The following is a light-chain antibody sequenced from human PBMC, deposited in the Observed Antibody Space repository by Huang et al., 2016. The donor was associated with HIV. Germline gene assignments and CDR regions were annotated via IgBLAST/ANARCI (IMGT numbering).Light chain of an antibody. J-gene: IGKJ2*01. CDR3: QQYDKWPGT. CDR1: PRVGVN. V-gene: IGKV3-15*01. Sequence: EVMMTQSPATLSVSLGDKSSLSCRASPRVGVNLAWYQQKPGQAPTLLIYCASDRATGISARFSGSGSGADFTLTISSLQSEDSAVYFCQQYDKWPGTFGQGTRLQI. CDR2: CAS.